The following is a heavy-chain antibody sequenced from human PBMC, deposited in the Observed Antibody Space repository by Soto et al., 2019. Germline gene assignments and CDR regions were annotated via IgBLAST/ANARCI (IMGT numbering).Heavy chain of an antibody. CDR1: GGSISSGGYY. D-gene: IGHD2-21*02. J-gene: IGHJ6*02. CDR3: TRDGDGRMTTNPYYYYGTDV. CDR2: VYYSGGA. V-gene: IGHV4-61*08. Sequence: PSETLSLTCTVSGGSISSGGYYWSWIRQPPGKGLEWIGNVYYSGGAKYNPSVKRRVSISVDTSKNQFSLNLSSVTAADTAVYYCTRDGDGRMTTNPYYYYGTDVWGPGITVTVS.